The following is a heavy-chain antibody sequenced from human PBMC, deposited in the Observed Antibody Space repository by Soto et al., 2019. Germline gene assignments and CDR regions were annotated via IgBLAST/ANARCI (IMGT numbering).Heavy chain of an antibody. CDR1: NDTFTNYG. CDR3: ARGGYSLYMDV. D-gene: IGHD2-15*01. V-gene: IGHV1-18*01. Sequence: ASVKVSCKAFNDTFTNYGINWVRQAPGQGLEWMGWLRGYNDNRNYAQKFQDRVTMTTDTSTNTAYMELSSLRSDDTAVYYCARGGYSLYMDVWGQGTTVTVSS. CDR2: LRGYNDNR. J-gene: IGHJ6*03.